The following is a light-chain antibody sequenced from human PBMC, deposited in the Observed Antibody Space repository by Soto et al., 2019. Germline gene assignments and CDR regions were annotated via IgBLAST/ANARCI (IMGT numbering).Light chain of an antibody. CDR3: QQYNNWPPYT. Sequence: EIVMTQAPATLSVSPGERATLSCRASQSVSSNLTWYPQKPGQAPRLLIYGASSRATGIPARFSGSVSGTEFTLTISSLQSEDFVVYYSQQYNNWPPYTFGEGTKREIK. J-gene: IGKJ2*01. CDR2: GAS. CDR1: QSVSSN. V-gene: IGKV3-15*01.